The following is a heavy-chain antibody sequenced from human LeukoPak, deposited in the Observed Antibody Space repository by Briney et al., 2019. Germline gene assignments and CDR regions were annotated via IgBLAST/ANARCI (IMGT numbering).Heavy chain of an antibody. V-gene: IGHV4-34*01. D-gene: IGHD3-22*01. Sequence: PSDTLSLTCAVYGRLFSDYYWSWFRQPPGKGLEWIGEINHSGFTNYNPSLKSRVSISVDTSKNQFSLKLSSVTAADTALYYCAYSSGFQQHWGQGTLVTVSS. J-gene: IGHJ1*01. CDR2: INHSGFT. CDR1: GRLFSDYY. CDR3: AYSSGFQQH.